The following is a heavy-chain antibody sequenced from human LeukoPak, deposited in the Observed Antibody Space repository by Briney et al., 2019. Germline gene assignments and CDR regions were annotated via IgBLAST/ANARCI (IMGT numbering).Heavy chain of an antibody. D-gene: IGHD2-15*01. J-gene: IGHJ4*02. CDR3: AKGGTSGGSCYFDY. CDR2: LSDSGRTT. Sequence: GSLRLSCAASGFPFSNYAMTWVRQAPGKGLEWDSGLSDSGRTTYYTGSVKGRFTISRDNSKNTLYLQMNSLRAEDTAIYYCAKGGTSGGSCYFDYWGQGTLVSVSS. CDR1: GFPFSNYA. V-gene: IGHV3-23*01.